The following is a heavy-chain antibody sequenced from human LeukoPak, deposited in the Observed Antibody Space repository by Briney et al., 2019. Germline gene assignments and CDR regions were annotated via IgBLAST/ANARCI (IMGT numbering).Heavy chain of an antibody. CDR1: AFTFSNCA. J-gene: IGHJ4*02. CDR2: IKKDGREK. D-gene: IGHD3-3*01. Sequence: GGSLRLSCAASAFTFSNCAMHWVRQAPGKGLEWVANIKKDGREKYYVDSVEGRYTISRDNAKNSLYLQMNSVRAEDTAVYYCARVCYDFWSGYYNPYYFDYWGQGTLVTVSS. CDR3: ARVCYDFWSGYYNPYYFDY. V-gene: IGHV3-7*01.